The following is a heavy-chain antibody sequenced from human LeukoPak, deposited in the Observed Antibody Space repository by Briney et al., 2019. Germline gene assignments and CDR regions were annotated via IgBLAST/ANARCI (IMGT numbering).Heavy chain of an antibody. J-gene: IGHJ4*02. D-gene: IGHD3-22*01. CDR2: IYYSGST. Sequence: SETLSLTCTVSGGSISSSSYYWGWIRQPPGKGLEWIGSIYYSGSTYYNPSLKSRVTISVDTSKNQFSLKLSSVTAADTAVYYCARETDYYDSSGYSFDYWGQGTLVTVSS. V-gene: IGHV4-39*07. CDR1: GGSISSSSYY. CDR3: ARETDYYDSSGYSFDY.